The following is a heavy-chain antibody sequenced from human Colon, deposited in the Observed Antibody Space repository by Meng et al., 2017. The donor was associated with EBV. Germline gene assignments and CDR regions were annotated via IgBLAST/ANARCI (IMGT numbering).Heavy chain of an antibody. D-gene: IGHD6-19*01. Sequence: QVQLQVAGPVMVKLSPTLFLTCTVAGGSVSSGGYYWTWIRQHPGKGLEWFGHIYYSGSTFYNPSLKRRVIISIDTSKNQFSLNLRSVTAADTAVYYCARVSSGWDYFDYWGQGTLVTVSS. CDR1: GGSVSSGGYY. V-gene: IGHV4-31*03. J-gene: IGHJ4*02. CDR2: IYYSGST. CDR3: ARVSSGWDYFDY.